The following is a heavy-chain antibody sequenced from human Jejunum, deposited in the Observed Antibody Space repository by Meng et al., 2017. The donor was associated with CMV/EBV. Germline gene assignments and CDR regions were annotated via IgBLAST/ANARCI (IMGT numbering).Heavy chain of an antibody. J-gene: IGHJ4*02. CDR2: FYSSDTY. CDR3: ARGPGASTREGFDY. CDR1: GGSVNNYY. V-gene: IGHV4-4*07. D-gene: IGHD1-26*01. Sequence: QLQLQESGPGLVKPSETLSLTCTVSGGSVNNYYWSWIRQPAGKGLEWIGRFYSSDTYNYHPSLDSRVTMSLDTSKNQFSLNLRSVTAADTATYYCARGPGASTREGFDYWGLGTLVTVSS.